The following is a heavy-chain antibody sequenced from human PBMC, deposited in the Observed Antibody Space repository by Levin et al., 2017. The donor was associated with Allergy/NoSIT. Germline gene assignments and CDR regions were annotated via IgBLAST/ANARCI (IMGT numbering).Heavy chain of an antibody. D-gene: IGHD2-2*03. V-gene: IGHV1-24*01. J-gene: IGHJ5*02. CDR3: ATDTYGSNWFDP. Sequence: GASVKVSCKVSGYTLTELSMHWVRQAPGKGLEWMGGFDPEDGETIYAQKFQGRVTMTEDTSTDTAYMELSSLRSEDTAVYYCATDTYGSNWFDPWGQGTLVTVSS. CDR1: GYTLTELS. CDR2: FDPEDGET.